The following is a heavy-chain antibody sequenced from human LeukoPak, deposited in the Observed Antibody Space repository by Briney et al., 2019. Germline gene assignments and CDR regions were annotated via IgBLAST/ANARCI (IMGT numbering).Heavy chain of an antibody. CDR1: GYTFTSYG. CDR3: ARDFFHGHCSGLTCFLLDS. CDR2: ISAYNGNT. Sequence: ATVKVSCKASGYTFTSYGITWVRQAPGQGLEWMGWISAYNGNTNYAQKFQGRLTMTTDTSTNTAYMELRSLRPDDTAVYYCARDFFHGHCSGLTCFLLDSWGQGSLATVSS. J-gene: IGHJ4*02. V-gene: IGHV1-18*01. D-gene: IGHD2-15*01.